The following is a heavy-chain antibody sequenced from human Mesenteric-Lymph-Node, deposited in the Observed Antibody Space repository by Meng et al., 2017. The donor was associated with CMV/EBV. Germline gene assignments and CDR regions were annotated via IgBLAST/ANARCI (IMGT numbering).Heavy chain of an antibody. V-gene: IGHV5-51*01. CDR1: CYIFASYW. CDR2: IYPGDSDT. J-gene: IGHJ4*02. Sequence: LKISCKGSCYIFASYWIGWVRQMPGKGLEWMGVIYPGDSDTRYSPSFQGQVTISVDKSISTAYLQWSSLKASDTAMYYCARHRQWNDYWGQGTLVTVSS. D-gene: IGHD6-19*01. CDR3: ARHRQWNDY.